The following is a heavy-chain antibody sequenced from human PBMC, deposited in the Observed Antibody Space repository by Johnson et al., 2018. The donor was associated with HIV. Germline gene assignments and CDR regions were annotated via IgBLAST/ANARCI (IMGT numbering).Heavy chain of an antibody. CDR1: GFTFDDYG. CDR3: ARVIGYDNNGKAVDV. CDR2: INWTGGNT. J-gene: IGHJ3*01. Sequence: MQLVESGGGVVRPGGSLRLSCAASGFTFDDYGMSWVRQAPGKGLEWVYGINWTGGNTGYADSVKGRFTISRDNAKNSLYLQMNSLRVEDTALYYCARVIGYDNNGKAVDVWGQGTMVTVSS. D-gene: IGHD3-22*01. V-gene: IGHV3-20*04.